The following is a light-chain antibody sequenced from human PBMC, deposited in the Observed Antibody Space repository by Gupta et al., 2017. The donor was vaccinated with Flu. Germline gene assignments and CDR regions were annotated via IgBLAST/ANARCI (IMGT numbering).Light chain of an antibody. CDR3: QEYFSAPWT. J-gene: IGKJ1*01. Sequence: ITCRPSQEIRDFLVWYQQKPGKAPELLIAAASRLKSGVPRRFSGSGSGTDFTLTISSLQSEDVATYYCQEYFSAPWTFGQGTRVA. CDR2: AAS. CDR1: QEIRDF. V-gene: IGKV1-27*01.